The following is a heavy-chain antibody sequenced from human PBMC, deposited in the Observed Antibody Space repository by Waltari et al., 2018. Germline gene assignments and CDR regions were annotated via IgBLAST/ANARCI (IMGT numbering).Heavy chain of an antibody. V-gene: IGHV4-4*07. CDR1: GGAISSSY. D-gene: IGHD3-3*01. CDR3: ARDGGFLEWLPFDY. J-gene: IGHJ4*02. Sequence: QGQLQESGPGLVKPSGTLSLTCPVSGGAISSSYWSWIRQPAGKGLEWIGRIYTSGSTNYNPSLKSRVTMSVDTSKNQFSLELSSVTAADTAVYYCARDGGFLEWLPFDYWGQGTLVTVSS. CDR2: IYTSGST.